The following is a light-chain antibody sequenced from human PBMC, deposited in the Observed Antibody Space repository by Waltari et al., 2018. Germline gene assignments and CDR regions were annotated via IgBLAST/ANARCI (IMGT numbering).Light chain of an antibody. CDR3: HQRSNWPLT. J-gene: IGKJ3*01. CDR1: QSVTTD. CDR2: DAS. Sequence: EVVLTQSPATLSLSPGDSATLSCRASQSVTTDLAWYQQRRGQAPTLLIYDASARATGIPARFSGSGSGTDFTLTISGLEPEDFAVYYCHQRSNWPLTFGPGTKVDFK. V-gene: IGKV3-11*01.